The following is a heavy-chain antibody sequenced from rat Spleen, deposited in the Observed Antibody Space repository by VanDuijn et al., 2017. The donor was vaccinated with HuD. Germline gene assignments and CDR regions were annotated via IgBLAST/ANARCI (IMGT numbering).Heavy chain of an antibody. V-gene: IGHV5-29*01. CDR1: GFTFSSYG. J-gene: IGHJ2*01. Sequence: EVQLVESDGGLVQPGRSLKLSCAASGFTFSSYGMAWVRQTPTKGLEWVATISNDDSNTYYRDSVKGRFTISRDNAKNTLYLQMDSLRSDDTATYYCARRYDFDYWGQGVMVTVSS. CDR3: ARRYDFDY. CDR2: ISNDDSNT. D-gene: IGHD1-11*01.